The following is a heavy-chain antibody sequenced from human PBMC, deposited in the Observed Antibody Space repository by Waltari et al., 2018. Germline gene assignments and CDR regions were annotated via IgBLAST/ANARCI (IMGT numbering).Heavy chain of an antibody. J-gene: IGHJ6*02. V-gene: IGHV1-69*01. CDR3: AREDIEVATIVDYYGMDV. CDR1: GGTFSSYA. CDR2: IVPIFGTA. D-gene: IGHD5-12*01. Sequence: QVQLVQSGAEVKKPGSSVKVSCKASGGTFSSYAISWVRQAPGQGLEWMGGIVPIFGTANYAQKFQGRVTITADESTSTAYMELSSLRSEDTAVYYCAREDIEVATIVDYYGMDVWGQGTTVTVSS.